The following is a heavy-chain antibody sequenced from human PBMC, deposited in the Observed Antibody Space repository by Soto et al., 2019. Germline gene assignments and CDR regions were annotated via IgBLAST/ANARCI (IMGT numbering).Heavy chain of an antibody. CDR1: GFTFSKAW. D-gene: IGHD3-22*01. CDR3: TTDSYITSIIVRFDY. J-gene: IGHJ4*01. Sequence: GGSLRLSCAASGFTFSKAWMNWVRQAPGKGLEWVGRIKSKTDGGTTDYAAPVKGRFTISRDDSKNMVYLEMNSLKTEDTAIYYCTTDSYITSIIVRFDYWGHGTLVTVSS. V-gene: IGHV3-15*07. CDR2: IKSKTDGGTT.